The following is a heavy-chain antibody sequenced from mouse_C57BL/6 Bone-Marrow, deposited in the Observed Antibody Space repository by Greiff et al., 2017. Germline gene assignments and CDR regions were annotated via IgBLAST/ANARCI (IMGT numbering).Heavy chain of an antibody. V-gene: IGHV1-55*01. D-gene: IGHD2-13*01. CDR3: ARSSDYPAWCAY. J-gene: IGHJ3*01. Sequence: QVQLQQPGAELVKPGASVKMSCKASGYTFTSYWITWVKQRPGQGLEWIGDIYPGSGSTNYNEKFKSKATLTVDTSSSTAYMQLSSLTSEDSAVYDCARSSDYPAWCAYWGQGTLVTVSA. CDR1: GYTFTSYW. CDR2: IYPGSGST.